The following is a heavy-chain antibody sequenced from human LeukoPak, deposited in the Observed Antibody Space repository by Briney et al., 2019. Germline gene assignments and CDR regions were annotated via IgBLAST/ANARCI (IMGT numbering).Heavy chain of an antibody. D-gene: IGHD3-10*01. Sequence: GGSLRLSCAASGFTFSSYEMNWVRQAPGKGLEWVSYISSSGSTIYYADSVKGRFTISRDNAKNSLYLQMNSLRAEDTAVYYCARGDGPGWFGELSGWFDHWGQGTLVTVSS. CDR1: GFTFSSYE. CDR2: ISSSGSTI. CDR3: ARGDGPGWFGELSGWFDH. V-gene: IGHV3-48*03. J-gene: IGHJ5*02.